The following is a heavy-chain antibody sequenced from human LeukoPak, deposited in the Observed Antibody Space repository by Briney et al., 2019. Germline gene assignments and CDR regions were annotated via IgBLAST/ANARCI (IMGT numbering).Heavy chain of an antibody. Sequence: GGSLRLSCAASGFTFSNAWMSWVRQAPGKGLEWVGCIKSKTDGGTTDYAAPVKGRFTISRDDSKNTLYLQMNSLKTEDTAVYYCTTVKFGELSSHFDYWGQGTLVTVSS. CDR3: TTVKFGELSSHFDY. CDR2: IKSKTDGGTT. V-gene: IGHV3-15*01. D-gene: IGHD3-10*01. J-gene: IGHJ4*02. CDR1: GFTFSNAW.